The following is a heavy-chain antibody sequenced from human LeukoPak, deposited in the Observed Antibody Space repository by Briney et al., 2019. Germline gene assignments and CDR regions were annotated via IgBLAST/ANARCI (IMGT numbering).Heavy chain of an antibody. J-gene: IGHJ4*02. CDR3: ARIGVGYYYDSSGCYYGY. CDR1: GYTFTGYY. D-gene: IGHD3-22*01. V-gene: IGHV1-2*02. CDR2: INPNSGGT. Sequence: ASVKVSCKASGYTFTGYYMHWVRQAPGQGLEWMGWINPNSGGTNYAQKFQGRVTMTRDTSISTAYMELSRLRSDDTAVYYCARIGVGYYYDSSGCYYGYWGQGTLVTVSS.